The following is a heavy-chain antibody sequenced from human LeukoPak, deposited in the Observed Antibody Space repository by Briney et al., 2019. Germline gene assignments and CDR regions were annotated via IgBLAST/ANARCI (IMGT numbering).Heavy chain of an antibody. CDR2: ISVSVGST. CDR3: AKDSIVASGWYESYFDS. J-gene: IGHJ4*02. Sequence: PGGSQRLSCAASGFSFNSYAMNWVRQAPGKGLEWVSSISVSVGSTYYADSVKGRFTISRDNSKKTVYLQMNSLRAEDTAVYYCAKDSIVASGWYESYFDSWGQGTLVTVSS. CDR1: GFSFNSYA. D-gene: IGHD6-19*01. V-gene: IGHV3-23*01.